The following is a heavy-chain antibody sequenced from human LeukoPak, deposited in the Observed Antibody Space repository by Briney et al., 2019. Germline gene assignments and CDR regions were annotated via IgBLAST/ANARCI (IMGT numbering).Heavy chain of an antibody. CDR1: GFTFSSYW. CDR2: IKQDGSEK. Sequence: GGSLRLSCAASGFTFSSYWMSWVRQAPGKRLEWVANIKQDGSEKYYVDSVKGRFTISRDNAKNSLYLQMNSLRAEDTAVYYCARERDCSSTSCYVNDYWGQGTLVTVSS. J-gene: IGHJ4*02. D-gene: IGHD2-2*01. CDR3: ARERDCSSTSCYVNDY. V-gene: IGHV3-7*03.